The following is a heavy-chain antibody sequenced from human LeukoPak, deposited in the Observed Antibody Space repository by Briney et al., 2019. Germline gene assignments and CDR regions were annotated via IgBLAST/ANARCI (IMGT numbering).Heavy chain of an antibody. CDR3: ARIDCSGGSCYGAFDI. V-gene: IGHV4-34*01. Sequence: SETLSLTCAVYGGSFSGYYWSWIRQPPGKGLEWIGEINHSGSTYYNPSLKSRVTISVDTSKNQFSLKLSSVTAADTAVYYCARIDCSGGSCYGAFDIWGQGTMVTVSS. D-gene: IGHD2-15*01. CDR2: INHSGST. J-gene: IGHJ3*02. CDR1: GGSFSGYY.